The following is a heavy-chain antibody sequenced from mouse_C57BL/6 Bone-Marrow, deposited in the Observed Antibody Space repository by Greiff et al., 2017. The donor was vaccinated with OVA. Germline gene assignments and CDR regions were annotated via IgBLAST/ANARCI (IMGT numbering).Heavy chain of an antibody. CDR1: GFTFSDYY. D-gene: IGHD1-1*01. CDR2: ISNGGGST. CDR3: ARHNYYYGSMDY. V-gene: IGHV5-12*01. Sequence: DVKLVESGGGLVQPGGSLKLSCAASGFTFSDYYMYWVRQTPEKRLEWVAYISNGGGSTYYPDTVKGRFTISRDNAKNTLYLQMSRLKSEDTAMYYCARHNYYYGSMDYWGQGTSVTVSS. J-gene: IGHJ4*01.